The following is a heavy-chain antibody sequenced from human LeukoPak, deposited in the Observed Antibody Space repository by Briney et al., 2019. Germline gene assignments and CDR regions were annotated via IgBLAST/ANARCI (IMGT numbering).Heavy chain of an antibody. CDR1: GFTFSDYY. CDR3: ARLGYCSGGSCYFFDY. V-gene: IGHV4-59*08. CDR2: IYYSGST. D-gene: IGHD2-15*01. Sequence: PGGSLRLSCAASGFTFSDYYMSWIRQPPGKGLEWIGYIYYSGSTNYNPSLKSRVTISVDTSKNQFSLKLSSVTAADTAVYYCARLGYCSGGSCYFFDYWGQGTLVTVSS. J-gene: IGHJ4*02.